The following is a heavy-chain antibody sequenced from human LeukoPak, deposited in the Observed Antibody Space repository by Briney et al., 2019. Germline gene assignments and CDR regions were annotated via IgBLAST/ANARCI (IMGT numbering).Heavy chain of an antibody. CDR2: IKQDGSEK. D-gene: IGHD3-22*01. J-gene: IGHJ4*02. V-gene: IGHV3-7*04. CDR3: ARNHYDSSGYYGPGDY. CDR1: GFTFSSYW. Sequence: GGSLRLSCTASGFTFSSYWMNWVRQAPGKGLEWVANIKQDGSEKYYADSVKGRFTVSRDNSKNTLYLQMNSLRAEDTAVYYCARNHYDSSGYYGPGDYWGQGTLVTVSS.